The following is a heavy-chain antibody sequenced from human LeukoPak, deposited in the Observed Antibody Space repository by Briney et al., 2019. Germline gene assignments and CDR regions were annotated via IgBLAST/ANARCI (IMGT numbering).Heavy chain of an antibody. CDR1: GYTFTAYY. D-gene: IGHD6-13*01. J-gene: IGHJ5*02. V-gene: IGHV1-69*04. CDR2: IIPILGIA. CDR3: ARDRSYSTENWFDP. Sequence: SVKVSCKASGYTFTAYYIHWVRQAPGQGLEWMGRIIPILGIANYAQKFQGRVTITADKSTSTAYMELSSLRSEDTAVYYCARDRSYSTENWFDPWGQGTLVTVSS.